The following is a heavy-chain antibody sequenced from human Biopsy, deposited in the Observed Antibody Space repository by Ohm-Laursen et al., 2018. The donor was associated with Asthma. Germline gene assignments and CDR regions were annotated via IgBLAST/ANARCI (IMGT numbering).Heavy chain of an antibody. D-gene: IGHD3-9*01. Sequence: SVKVSCKASGYNFLSFAIHWVRQAPGQRLGWMGWVNTGNGDTKYSQKFQGRVTITRDTSASTAYMELRSLRSEDTATYYCARTYYDFLTGQVKDVFGVWGQGTMVTVSS. J-gene: IGHJ3*01. CDR2: VNTGNGDT. V-gene: IGHV1-3*04. CDR1: GYNFLSFA. CDR3: ARTYYDFLTGQVKDVFGV.